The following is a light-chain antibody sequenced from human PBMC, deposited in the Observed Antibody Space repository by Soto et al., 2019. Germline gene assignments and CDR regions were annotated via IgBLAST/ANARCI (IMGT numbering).Light chain of an antibody. CDR1: RSIGSN. J-gene: IGKJ4*01. CDR2: GAS. Sequence: EIVMTQSPATLSVSPGESATLSCRASRSIGSNLAWYQQKPGQPPRLLMYGASTRATGVPARFSGSGSRTEFTLTISSLQSEDFAIYYCQQFDDWPLTFGGGTKADIK. V-gene: IGKV3-15*01. CDR3: QQFDDWPLT.